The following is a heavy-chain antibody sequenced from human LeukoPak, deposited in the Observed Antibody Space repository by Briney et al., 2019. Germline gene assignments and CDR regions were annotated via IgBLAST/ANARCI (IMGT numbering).Heavy chain of an antibody. CDR1: GFTFSSHG. CDR2: VSTDGTST. J-gene: IGHJ3*02. D-gene: IGHD1-7*01. CDR3: ARDSPNYSKGAIDI. V-gene: IGHV3-74*01. Sequence: GGSLRLSCAASGFTFSSHGMHWARQAPGKGLVWVAHVSTDGTSTSSVDSVKGRFTISRDNAKNTLYLQMNSLRAEDTAVYYCARDSPNYSKGAIDIWGQGTMVTVSS.